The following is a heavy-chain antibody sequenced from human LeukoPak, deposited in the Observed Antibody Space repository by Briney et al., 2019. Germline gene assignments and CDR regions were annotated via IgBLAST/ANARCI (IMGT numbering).Heavy chain of an antibody. CDR1: GFTFSSYA. J-gene: IGHJ4*02. CDR2: ISYDGSNK. CDR3: AREKVYSSSWYISYFDY. V-gene: IGHV3-30-3*01. Sequence: GGSLRLSCAASGFTFSSYAMHWVRQAPGKGLEWVAVISYDGSNKYYADSVKGRFTISRDNSKNTLYLQMNSLRAEDTAVYYCAREKVYSSSWYISYFDYWGQGTLVTVSS. D-gene: IGHD6-13*01.